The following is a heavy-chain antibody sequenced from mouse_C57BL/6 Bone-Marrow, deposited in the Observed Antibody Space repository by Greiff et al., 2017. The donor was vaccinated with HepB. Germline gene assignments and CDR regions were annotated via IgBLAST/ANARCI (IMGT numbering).Heavy chain of an antibody. V-gene: IGHV1-81*01. CDR2: IYPRSGNT. CDR3: ARSFYYSNYEGWFAY. Sequence: QVQLKQSGAELARPGASVKLSCKASGYTFTSYGISWVKQRTGQGLEWIGEIYPRSGNTYYNEKFKGKATLTADKSSSTAYMELRSLTSEDSAVYFCARSFYYSNYEGWFAYWGQGTLVTVSA. J-gene: IGHJ3*01. CDR1: GYTFTSYG. D-gene: IGHD2-5*01.